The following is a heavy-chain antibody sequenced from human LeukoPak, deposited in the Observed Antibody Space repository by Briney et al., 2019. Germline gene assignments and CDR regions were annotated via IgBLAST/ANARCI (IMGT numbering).Heavy chain of an antibody. CDR2: ISWNSGSI. CDR1: GFTFDDYA. J-gene: IGHJ3*02. D-gene: IGHD6-13*01. Sequence: PGGSLRLSCAASGFTFDDYAMHGVRQAPGKGLEWVSGISWNSGSIGYADSAKGRFTISRDNAKNSLYLQMNSLRAEDMALYYCAKTSRIAAAGTRADAFDIWGRGTMVTVSS. V-gene: IGHV3-9*03. CDR3: AKTSRIAAAGTRADAFDI.